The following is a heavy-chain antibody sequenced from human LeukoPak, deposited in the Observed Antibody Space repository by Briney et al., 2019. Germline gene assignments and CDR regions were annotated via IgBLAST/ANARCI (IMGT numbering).Heavy chain of an antibody. D-gene: IGHD3-16*01. J-gene: IGHJ6*02. Sequence: PGGSLRLSCAASGFTFSDYNMNWIRQAPGKGLEGVANISSSGFSVDYAHSVKGRFIISRDNVKNTLSLQMNSLRAGDTAVYYCARKILITFGPNSHPMDVWGQGTTVTVS. CDR3: ARKILITFGPNSHPMDV. CDR2: ISSSGFSV. V-gene: IGHV3-11*01. CDR1: GFTFSDYN.